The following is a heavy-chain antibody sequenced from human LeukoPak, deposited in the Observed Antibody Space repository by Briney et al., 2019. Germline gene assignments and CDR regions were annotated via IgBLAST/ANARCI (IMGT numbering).Heavy chain of an antibody. Sequence: GGSLRLSCAASGFTFSSYSMNWVRQAPGKGLEWVSSISSSSSYMYYADSVKGRFTISRDNAKNSLYLQMNSLRAEDTAVYYCAREPKYCSGGSCQDYWGQGTLVTVSS. CDR1: GFTFSSYS. V-gene: IGHV3-21*01. CDR2: ISSSSSYM. D-gene: IGHD2-15*01. J-gene: IGHJ4*02. CDR3: AREPKYCSGGSCQDY.